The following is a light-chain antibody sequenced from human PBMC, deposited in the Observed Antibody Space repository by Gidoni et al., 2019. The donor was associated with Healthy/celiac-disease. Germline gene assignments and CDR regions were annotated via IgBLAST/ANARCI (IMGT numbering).Light chain of an antibody. V-gene: IGLV3-19*01. CDR2: GKN. Sequence: SSELTQDPAVSTALGQTVRITCQGDSLRSYYASWYQQKPGQAPVLVIYGKNNRPSGIPDRFSGSSSGNTASLTISGAQAEDEADYYCNSRDSSGNHLVFGTGTKVIVL. CDR3: NSRDSSGNHLV. CDR1: SLRSYY. J-gene: IGLJ1*01.